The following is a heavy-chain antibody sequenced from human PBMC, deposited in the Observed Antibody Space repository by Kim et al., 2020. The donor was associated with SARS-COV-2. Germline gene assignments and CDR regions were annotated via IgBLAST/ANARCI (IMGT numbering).Heavy chain of an antibody. CDR2: ISYDGSNK. J-gene: IGHJ4*02. D-gene: IGHD3-22*01. CDR3: AREPGRDYYDSSTYFDY. CDR1: GFTFSSYA. V-gene: IGHV3-30*04. Sequence: GGSLRLSCAASGFTFSSYAMHWVRQAPGKGLEWVAVISYDGSNKYYADSVKGRFTISRDNSKNTLYLQMNSLRAEDTAVYYCAREPGRDYYDSSTYFDYWGQGTLVTVSS.